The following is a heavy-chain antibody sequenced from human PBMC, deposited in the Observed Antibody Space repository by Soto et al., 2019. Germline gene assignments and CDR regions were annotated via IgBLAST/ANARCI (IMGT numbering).Heavy chain of an antibody. CDR3: ARGTIVARQHLDY. V-gene: IGHV3-30*03. CDR2: ISIRGGEE. D-gene: IGHD6-6*01. CDR1: GFTFSSYA. J-gene: IGHJ4*02. Sequence: QVQLVESGGGVVQPGKSLRLSCAASGFTFSSYAMHWARQAPGKGLEWGTVISIRGGEEYYAESVRGRFTISRDDSKNTLYLQMDSLRVEDTAVYYCARGTIVARQHLDYWGQGTLVTVSS.